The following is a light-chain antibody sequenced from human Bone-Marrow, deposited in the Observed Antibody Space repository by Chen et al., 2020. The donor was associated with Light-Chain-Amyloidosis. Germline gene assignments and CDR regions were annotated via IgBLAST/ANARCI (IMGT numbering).Light chain of an antibody. Sequence: SYVLTQPSSVSVAPGQTAKIACGGNNIGSTSWHWYKQTPGQAPLLVVYDDSDRPSGIPERLSGSNSGNTATLTISRVEAGDEADYYCQVWDRSSDRPVFGGGTKLTVL. CDR2: DDS. J-gene: IGLJ3*02. V-gene: IGLV3-21*02. CDR3: QVWDRSSDRPV. CDR1: NIGSTS.